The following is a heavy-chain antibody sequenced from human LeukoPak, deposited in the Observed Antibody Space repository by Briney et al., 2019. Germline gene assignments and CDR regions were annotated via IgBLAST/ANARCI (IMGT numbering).Heavy chain of an antibody. CDR1: GYTFTGYY. CDR3: ARSDQFPYYMDV. D-gene: IGHD2-2*01. CDR2: INPNSGGT. J-gene: IGHJ6*03. Sequence: ASVKVSCKASGYTFTGYYMHWVRQAPGQGLERMGWINPNSGGTNYAQKFQGRVTMTRDTSISTAYMELSRLRSDDTAVYYCARSDQFPYYMDVWGKGTTVTVSS. V-gene: IGHV1-2*02.